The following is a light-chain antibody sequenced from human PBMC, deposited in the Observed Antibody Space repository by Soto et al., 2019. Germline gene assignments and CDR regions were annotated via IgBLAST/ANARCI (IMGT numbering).Light chain of an antibody. V-gene: IGKV1-39*01. CDR1: QSIDTH. CDR2: EAS. J-gene: IGKJ1*01. Sequence: DIRMTQSPSSLSASVGDRVTITCRASQSIDTHLNWYQHHPGKAPIALIYEASNLQSGVPSRFSGSGSGTDFALTISGLQPYGSATYDCHQTYSPPATFGQVTKVDIK. CDR3: HQTYSPPAT.